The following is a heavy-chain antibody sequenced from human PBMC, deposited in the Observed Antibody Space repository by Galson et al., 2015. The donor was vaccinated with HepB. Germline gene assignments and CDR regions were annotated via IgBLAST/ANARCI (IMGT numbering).Heavy chain of an antibody. CDR1: GLTFSSSA. CDR3: ARAEEFYYGSGSYGYYYGMDV. D-gene: IGHD3-10*01. V-gene: IGHV3-64*01. Sequence: SLRLSCAASGLTFSSSAMYWVRQAPGKGLEFVAGVSNNGGSKNYAKSVKGRFTISRDNSKNTRYLQMGSLRVDDMGVYYCARAEEFYYGSGSYGYYYGMDVWGQGTTVTVSS. J-gene: IGHJ6*02. CDR2: VSNNGGSK.